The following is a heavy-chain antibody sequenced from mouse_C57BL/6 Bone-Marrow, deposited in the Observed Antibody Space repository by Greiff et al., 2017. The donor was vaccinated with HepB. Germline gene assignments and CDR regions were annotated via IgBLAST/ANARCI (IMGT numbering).Heavy chain of an antibody. CDR3: ARFGGNYYWYFDV. Sequence: VKLQESGAELVRPGTSVKVSCKASGYAFTNYLIEWVKQRPGQGLEWIGVINPGSGGTNYNEKFKGKATLTADKSSSTAYMQLSSLTSEDSAVYFCARFGGNYYWYFDVWGTGTTVIVSS. D-gene: IGHD2-1*01. J-gene: IGHJ1*03. V-gene: IGHV1-54*01. CDR2: INPGSGGT. CDR1: GYAFTNYL.